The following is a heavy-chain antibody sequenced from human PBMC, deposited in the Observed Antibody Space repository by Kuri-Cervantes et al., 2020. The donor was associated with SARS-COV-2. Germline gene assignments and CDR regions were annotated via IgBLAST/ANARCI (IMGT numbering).Heavy chain of an antibody. CDR2: INHSGST. CDR3: ARGRTTMVQGVIIRSWFDP. J-gene: IGHJ5*02. V-gene: IGHV4-34*01. D-gene: IGHD3-10*01. CDR1: GGSFSGYY. Sequence: SETLSLTCAVYGGSFSGYYWSWIRQPPGKGLEWIGEINHSGSTNYNPSLKSRVTISVDTSKNQFSLKLSSVTAADTAVYYCARGRTTMVQGVIIRSWFDPWGQGNLVTVSS.